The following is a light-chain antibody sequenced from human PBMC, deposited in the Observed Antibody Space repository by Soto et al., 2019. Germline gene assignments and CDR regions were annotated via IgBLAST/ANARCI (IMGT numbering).Light chain of an antibody. CDR3: QQVKSHPLT. CDR2: AAS. Sequence: DIQLTQSPSFLSASVGDRVTITCRASQGVSSYLAWYQQKLGIAPKFLIYAASTLQSGLPSRFSGSGSGSDFPLTVCRLLRGDCDTYYCQQVKSHPLTFGGGTKVEIK. J-gene: IGKJ4*01. V-gene: IGKV1-9*01. CDR1: QGVSSY.